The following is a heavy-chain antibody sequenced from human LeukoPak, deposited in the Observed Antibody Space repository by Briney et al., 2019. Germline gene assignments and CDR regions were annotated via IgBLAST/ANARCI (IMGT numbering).Heavy chain of an antibody. CDR1: GFTFSRYG. CDR2: ISGSGGSK. J-gene: IGHJ6*02. Sequence: GGSLRLSCAGSGFTFSRYGMGWVRQAPGKGLEWVSTISGSGGSKHYADSVEGRFTISRDNSKNTVYLQMNSLRAEDTAIYYCAKLTSASGAYGVDVWGQGTTVTVSS. V-gene: IGHV3-23*01. D-gene: IGHD3-10*01. CDR3: AKLTSASGAYGVDV.